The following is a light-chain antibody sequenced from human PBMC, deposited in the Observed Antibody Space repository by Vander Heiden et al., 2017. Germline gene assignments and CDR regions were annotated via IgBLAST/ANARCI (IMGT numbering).Light chain of an antibody. CDR2: AAS. J-gene: IGKJ3*01. V-gene: IGKV1-39*01. CDR3: QQGDSTPFT. Sequence: DIQMTQSPSPLFASVGDRVTITCRASQSINSYLNWYQQKPGKAPNLLIHAASSLQSGVPARFSGSGSGTDFTLTISSLQPEDFAIYYCQQGDSTPFTFGHGTKVDI. CDR1: QSINSY.